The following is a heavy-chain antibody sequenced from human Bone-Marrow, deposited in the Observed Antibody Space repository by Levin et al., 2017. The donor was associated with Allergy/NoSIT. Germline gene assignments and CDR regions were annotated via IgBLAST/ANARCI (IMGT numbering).Heavy chain of an antibody. D-gene: IGHD6-6*01. CDR3: AREVGSSSAGRIYYYYGMDV. J-gene: IGHJ6*02. CDR1: GGTFSSYA. Sequence: PGASVKVSCKASGGTFSSYAISWVRQAPGQGLEWMGGIIPIFGTANYAQKFQGRVTITADESTSTAYMELSSLRSEDTAVYYCAREVGSSSAGRIYYYYGMDVWGQGTTVTVSS. V-gene: IGHV1-69*13. CDR2: IIPIFGTA.